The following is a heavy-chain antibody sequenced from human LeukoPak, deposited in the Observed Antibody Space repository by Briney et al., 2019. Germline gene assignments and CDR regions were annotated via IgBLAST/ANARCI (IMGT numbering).Heavy chain of an antibody. V-gene: IGHV3-21*01. J-gene: IGHJ4*02. D-gene: IGHD6-6*01. Sequence: PGGSLRLSCAASGFTVSSNYMNWIRQAPGEGLEWVSSISSSGSYIYYADSLKGRFTISRDSAKNSLYLQMNSLRVEDTAVYYCARFDDTSSFDSWGQGTLVTVSS. CDR1: GFTVSSNY. CDR2: ISSSGSYI. CDR3: ARFDDTSSFDS.